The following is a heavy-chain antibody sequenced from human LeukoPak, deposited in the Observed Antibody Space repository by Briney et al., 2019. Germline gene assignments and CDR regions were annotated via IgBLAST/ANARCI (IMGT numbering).Heavy chain of an antibody. V-gene: IGHV3-21*01. CDR3: AGGVDTAMVGCDY. CDR2: ISSSSSYI. CDR1: GFTFSSYS. J-gene: IGHJ4*02. D-gene: IGHD5-18*01. Sequence: GGSLRLSCAASGFTFSSYSMNWVRQAPGKGLECVSSISSSSSYIYYADSVKGRFTISRDNAKNSLYLQINSLRAEDTAVYYCAGGVDTAMVGCDYWGQGTLVTVSS.